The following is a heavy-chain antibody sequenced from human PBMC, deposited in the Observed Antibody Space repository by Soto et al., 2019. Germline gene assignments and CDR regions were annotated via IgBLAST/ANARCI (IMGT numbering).Heavy chain of an antibody. CDR3: ARDKSGSGSYFYYFDY. CDR2: INHSGST. Sequence: SETLSLTCAVYGGSFSGYYWSWIRQPPGKGLEWIGEINHSGSTNYNPSLKSRVTISVDTSKNYFSLKLSSVTAADTAVYYCARDKSGSGSYFYYFDYWGQGSLVTVSS. J-gene: IGHJ4*02. D-gene: IGHD3-10*01. V-gene: IGHV4-34*01. CDR1: GGSFSGYY.